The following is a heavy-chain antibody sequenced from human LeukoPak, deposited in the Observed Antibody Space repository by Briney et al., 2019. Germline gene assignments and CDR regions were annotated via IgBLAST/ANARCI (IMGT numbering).Heavy chain of an antibody. J-gene: IGHJ4*02. CDR2: IKEDGSQK. V-gene: IGHV3-7*01. CDR3: ARNYFDY. Sequence: GGSLRLSCAASGFTFSSYWMTWVRQAPGKGLEWVANIKEDGSQKYYVDSVKGRFTISRDNAKNLLYLQMNSLRAEDTAVYYCARNYFDYWSQGTLVTVSS. CDR1: GFTFSSYW.